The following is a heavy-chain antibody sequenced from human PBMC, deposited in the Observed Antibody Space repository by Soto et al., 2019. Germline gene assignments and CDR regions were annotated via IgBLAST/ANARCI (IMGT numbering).Heavy chain of an antibody. V-gene: IGHV1-69*01. CDR3: ASKALGGSGWFDP. Sequence: SSVKVSCKTSVCTYSIYAIGWVRHAPGQGLEWMGGIIPIFGTANYAQKFQGRVTITADESTSTAYMELSSLRSEDTALYYCASKALGGSGWFDPWGQGTLVTVSS. CDR1: VCTYSIYA. CDR2: IIPIFGTA. J-gene: IGHJ5*02. D-gene: IGHD1-26*01.